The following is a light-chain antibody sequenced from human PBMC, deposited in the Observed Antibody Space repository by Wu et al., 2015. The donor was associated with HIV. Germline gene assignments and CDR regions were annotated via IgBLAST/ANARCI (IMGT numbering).Light chain of an antibody. J-gene: IGKJ5*01. Sequence: ENVLTQSPDTLSLSPGERATLSCKASQSVRNNYFAWFQQRPGQAPRLLIYGASNRATGTPDRFSGSGSGTDSTLTITRLEPQDFAVYYCQQYDSSITFGQGTRLDIK. CDR1: QSVRNNY. V-gene: IGKV3-20*01. CDR2: GAS. CDR3: QQYDSSIT.